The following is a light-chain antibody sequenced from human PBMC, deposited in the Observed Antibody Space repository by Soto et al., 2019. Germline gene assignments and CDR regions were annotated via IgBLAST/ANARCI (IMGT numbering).Light chain of an antibody. J-gene: IGKJ2*01. Sequence: DIQMTQSPSSLSASVRDRVTITCQASQDIRNYLSWYQQKPGKAPKLLIYDASNLETGVPSRFSGSGSGTDFTFAISSLQPEDIATYYCQQYDSLPYTFGQGTKLEIK. CDR2: DAS. CDR1: QDIRNY. CDR3: QQYDSLPYT. V-gene: IGKV1-33*01.